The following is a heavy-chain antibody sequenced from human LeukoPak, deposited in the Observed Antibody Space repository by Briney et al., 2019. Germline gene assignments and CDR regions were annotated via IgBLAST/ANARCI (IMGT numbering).Heavy chain of an antibody. J-gene: IGHJ4*02. Sequence: SETLSLTCAVYGGSFSGYYWSWIRQPPGKGLEWIGEINHSGSTNYNPSLKSRVTISVDTSKNHFSLKLSSVTAADTAVYYCARVPTVTFFDYWGQGTLVTVSS. CDR3: ARVPTVTFFDY. V-gene: IGHV4-34*01. CDR2: INHSGST. D-gene: IGHD4-17*01. CDR1: GGSFSGYY.